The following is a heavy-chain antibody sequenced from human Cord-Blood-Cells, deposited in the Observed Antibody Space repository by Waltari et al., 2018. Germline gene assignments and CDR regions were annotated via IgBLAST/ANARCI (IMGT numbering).Heavy chain of an antibody. CDR2: IYYSGST. CDR1: GGSISSSSYY. CDR3: ARRDIVGATDY. D-gene: IGHD1-26*01. Sequence: QLQLQESGPGLVKPSETLSLTCTVSGGSISSSSYYWGWLRQPPGKGLEWIGSIYYSGSTYYHPTLKSRVTISVDTSKNQFSLKLSSVTAADTAVYYCARRDIVGATDYWGQGTLVTVSS. V-gene: IGHV4-39*01. J-gene: IGHJ4*02.